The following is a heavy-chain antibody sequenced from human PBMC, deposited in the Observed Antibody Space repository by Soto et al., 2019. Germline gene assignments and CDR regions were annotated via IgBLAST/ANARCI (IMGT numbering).Heavy chain of an antibody. Sequence: QVQLVQSGGEVKKPGASVKVSCKTSGYTFTNYGITWVRQAPGQGLKWMGWISAYNGDTNYAQKFQGRVTITADKSTSTAYMELSSLRSEDTAVYYCAGESGGSCYYWGQGTLVTVSS. J-gene: IGHJ4*02. CDR2: ISAYNGDT. V-gene: IGHV1-18*04. D-gene: IGHD2-15*01. CDR3: AGESGGSCYY. CDR1: GYTFTNYG.